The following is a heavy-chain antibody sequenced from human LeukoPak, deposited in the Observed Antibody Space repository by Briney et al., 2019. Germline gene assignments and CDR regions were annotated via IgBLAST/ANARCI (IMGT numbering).Heavy chain of an antibody. Sequence: PGGSLRLSCAASGFTFSSYWMHWVRQAPGKGLVWVSRINSDGSSTSYADSVKGRFTISRDNSKNTLYLQMNSLRAEDTAVYYCARQHDSYYYYYIDVWGSGTTVTVSS. CDR3: ARQHDSYYYYYIDV. V-gene: IGHV3-74*01. CDR1: GFTFSSYW. CDR2: INSDGSST. J-gene: IGHJ6*03.